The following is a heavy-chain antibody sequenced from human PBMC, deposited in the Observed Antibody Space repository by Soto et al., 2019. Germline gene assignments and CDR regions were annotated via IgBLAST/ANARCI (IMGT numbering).Heavy chain of an antibody. J-gene: IGHJ5*02. Sequence: QVQLVQSGAEVKKPGASVKVSCKASGYTFTSYGISWVRQAPGQGLEWMGWISAYNGNTNYAQKLQGRVTMTTDTSTSTAYMELRSLRSDDAAVYYCARVGRGLKYQLLMGGWFDPWGQGTLVTVSS. D-gene: IGHD2-2*01. CDR1: GYTFTSYG. CDR3: ARVGRGLKYQLLMGGWFDP. V-gene: IGHV1-18*01. CDR2: ISAYNGNT.